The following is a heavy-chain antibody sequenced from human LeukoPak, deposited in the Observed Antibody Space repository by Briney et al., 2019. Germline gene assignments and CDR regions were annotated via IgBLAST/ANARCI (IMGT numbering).Heavy chain of an antibody. CDR1: GGTFSSYA. V-gene: IGHV1-69*01. J-gene: IGHJ4*02. CDR3: ARDSIAVAGTPSFDY. CDR2: IIPIFGTA. Sequence: GSSVEVSCKASGGTFSSYAISWVRQAPGQGLEWMGGIIPIFGTANYAQKFQGRVTITADESTSTAYMELSSLRSEDTAVYYCARDSIAVAGTPSFDYWGQGTLVTVSS. D-gene: IGHD6-19*01.